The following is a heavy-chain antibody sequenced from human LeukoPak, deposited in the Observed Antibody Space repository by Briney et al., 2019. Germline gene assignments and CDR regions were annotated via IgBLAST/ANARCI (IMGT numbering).Heavy chain of an antibody. CDR3: VREVWSHNCFDP. J-gene: IGHJ5*02. D-gene: IGHD2-21*01. CDR2: INSSGST. Sequence: SETLSLTCTVSGGSISSGSYYWSWIRQPAGKGLEGIGRINSSGSTNYNPSLKSRVTIAVDTSKNQFSLKLTSVTAADTALYYCVREVWSHNCFDPWGQGALVTVSS. V-gene: IGHV4-61*02. CDR1: GGSISSGSYY.